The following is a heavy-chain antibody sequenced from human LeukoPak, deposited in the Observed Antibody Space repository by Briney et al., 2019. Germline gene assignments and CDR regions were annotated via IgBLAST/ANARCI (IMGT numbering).Heavy chain of an antibody. V-gene: IGHV3-30-3*01. Sequence: PSGGSLRLSCAASGFTFSSYAMHWVRQAPGKGLEWVAVISYDGSNKYYADSMKGRFTISRDNSKNTLYLQMNSLRAEDTAVYYCASYSSGWYSDDYWGQGTLVTVSS. CDR1: GFTFSSYA. D-gene: IGHD6-19*01. J-gene: IGHJ4*02. CDR2: ISYDGSNK. CDR3: ASYSSGWYSDDY.